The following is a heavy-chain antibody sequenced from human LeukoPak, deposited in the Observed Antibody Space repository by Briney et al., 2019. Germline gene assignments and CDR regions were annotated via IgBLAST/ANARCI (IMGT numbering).Heavy chain of an antibody. D-gene: IGHD5-18*01. CDR2: LHADGVEQ. CDR3: ARGGYRFDY. V-gene: IGHV3-7*01. J-gene: IGHJ4*02. CDR1: GFSLSGYW. Sequence: GGSLRLSCAASGFSLSGYWMTWVRQAPGKGLEWVARLHADGVEQNYVDSVTGRFTISRDNAKNSLDLQMNSLRVEDTAVYYCARGGYRFDYLGQGTLVAVSS.